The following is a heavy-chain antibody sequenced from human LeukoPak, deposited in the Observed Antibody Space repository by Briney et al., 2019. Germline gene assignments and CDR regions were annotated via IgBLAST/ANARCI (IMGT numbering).Heavy chain of an antibody. Sequence: SVKVSCKASGYTFTSYDVNWVRQATGQGLEWMGGIIPIFGTANYAQKFQGRVTITADESTSTAYMELSSLRSEDTAVYYCASFPDRYCSGGSCYSIYYYGMDVWGQGTTVTVSS. CDR3: ASFPDRYCSGGSCYSIYYYGMDV. V-gene: IGHV1-69*13. J-gene: IGHJ6*02. D-gene: IGHD2-15*01. CDR1: GYTFTSYD. CDR2: IIPIFGTA.